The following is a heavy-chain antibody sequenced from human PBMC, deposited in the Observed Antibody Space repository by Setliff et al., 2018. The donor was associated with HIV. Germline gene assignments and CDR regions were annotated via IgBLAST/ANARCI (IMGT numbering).Heavy chain of an antibody. CDR3: AKDRPMVRRVITPFDY. CDR1: GFTFSSYA. V-gene: IGHV3-23*01. CDR2: ISGSGGST. D-gene: IGHD3-10*01. Sequence: RLSCAASGFTFSSYAMSWVRQAPGKGLEWVSAISGSGGSTYYADPVKGRFTISRDNSKNTLYLQMNSLRAEDTAVYYCAKDRPMVRRVITPFDYWGQGTLVTVSS. J-gene: IGHJ4*02.